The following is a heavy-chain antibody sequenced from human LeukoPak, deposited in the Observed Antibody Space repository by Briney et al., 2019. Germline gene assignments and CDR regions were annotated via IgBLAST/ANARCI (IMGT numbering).Heavy chain of an antibody. CDR2: INPNSGGT. CDR3: ARDLGIYCASTSCPSDY. CDR1: GYRFTDYF. D-gene: IGHD2-2*01. J-gene: IGHJ4*02. V-gene: IGHV1-2*02. Sequence: ASVMVSCKTSGYRFTDYFMHWVRQAPGQGLEWMGWINPNSGGTNYAQKFQGRVTMTRDKSISTAYMELSRLRSDDTAVYSCARDLGIYCASTSCPSDYWGQGTLVTVSS.